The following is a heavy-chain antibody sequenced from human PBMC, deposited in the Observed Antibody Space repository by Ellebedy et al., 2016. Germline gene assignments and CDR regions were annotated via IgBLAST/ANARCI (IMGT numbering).Heavy chain of an antibody. CDR1: GFTFDDYA. D-gene: IGHD5-18*01. Sequence: SLKISCAASGFTFDDYAMHWVRQPPGKGLEWVSGITWNSDRMAYADSVRGRFTISRDNAKHSLDLQMNSLRDEDTALYYCVRDSPGYSYGFSRDGMDVWGQGTTVTVSS. J-gene: IGHJ6*02. CDR3: VRDSPGYSYGFSRDGMDV. CDR2: ITWNSDRM. V-gene: IGHV3-9*01.